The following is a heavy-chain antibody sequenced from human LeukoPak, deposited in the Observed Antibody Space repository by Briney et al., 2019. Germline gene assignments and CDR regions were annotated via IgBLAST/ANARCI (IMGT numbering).Heavy chain of an antibody. J-gene: IGHJ4*02. V-gene: IGHV3-30*04. CDR3: ARDGGYYYDT. CDR2: ISYDGTYK. Sequence: PGGSLRLSCAASGFTFSNYAMHWVRQDPRKGLEWVAVISYDGTYKYDADSVKGRFTISRDNSKNTLYLQMSSLRAEDTAVYYCARDGGYYYDTWGQGTLVTVSS. CDR1: GFTFSNYA. D-gene: IGHD3-22*01.